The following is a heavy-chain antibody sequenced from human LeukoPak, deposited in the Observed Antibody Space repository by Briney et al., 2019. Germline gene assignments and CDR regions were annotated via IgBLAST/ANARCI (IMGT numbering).Heavy chain of an antibody. Sequence: VASVKVSCKASGGTFSSYAISWVRQAPGQGLEWMGGIIPIFGTANYAQKFQGRVTITADESTSTAYMELSSLRSEDTAVYYCARRGQWPNDYGGNKPLFDYWGQGTLVTVSS. V-gene: IGHV1-69*01. J-gene: IGHJ4*02. CDR3: ARRGQWPNDYGGNKPLFDY. CDR2: IIPIFGTA. CDR1: GGTFSSYA. D-gene: IGHD4-23*01.